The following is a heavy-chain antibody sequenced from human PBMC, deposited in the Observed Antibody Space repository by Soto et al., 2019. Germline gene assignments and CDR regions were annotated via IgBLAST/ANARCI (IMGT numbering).Heavy chain of an antibody. CDR2: IYYSGST. CDR3: ARALKSYDFWSGYTPLVWFDP. V-gene: IGHV4-30-4*01. CDR1: GGSISSGDYY. D-gene: IGHD3-3*01. J-gene: IGHJ5*02. Sequence: SETLSLTCTVSGGSISSGDYYRSWIRQPPGKGLEWIGYIYYSGSTYYNPSLKSRVTISVDTSKNQFSLKLSSVTAADTAVYYCARALKSYDFWSGYTPLVWFDPWGQGTLVTVSS.